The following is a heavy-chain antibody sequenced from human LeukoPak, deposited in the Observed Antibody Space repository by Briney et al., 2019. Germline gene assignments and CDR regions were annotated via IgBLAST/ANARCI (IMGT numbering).Heavy chain of an antibody. V-gene: IGHV4-59*01. CDR3: ARWGEAAAGIYY. D-gene: IGHD6-13*01. Sequence: TSETLSLTCTVSGGSIKSYYWSWIRQSPGKGLEWLGYIYYSGSTNYNPSLKSRITISVDTSKNQFSLKLSSVTAADTAVYYCARWGEAAAGIYYWGQGTLATVSS. CDR1: GGSIKSYY. CDR2: IYYSGST. J-gene: IGHJ4*02.